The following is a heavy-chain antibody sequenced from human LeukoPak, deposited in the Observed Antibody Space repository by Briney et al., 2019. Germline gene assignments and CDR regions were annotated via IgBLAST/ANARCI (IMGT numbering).Heavy chain of an antibody. CDR3: ARTYYYDSSGYYYFDY. CDR1: GFTFSGSA. CDR2: ISSSSSYI. J-gene: IGHJ4*02. D-gene: IGHD3-22*01. V-gene: IGHV3-21*01. Sequence: GGSLRLSCAASGFTFSGSAMHWVRQAPGKGLEWVSSISSSSSYIYYADSVKGRFTISRDNAKNSLYLQMNSLRAEDTAVYYCARTYYYDSSGYYYFDYWGQGTLVTVSS.